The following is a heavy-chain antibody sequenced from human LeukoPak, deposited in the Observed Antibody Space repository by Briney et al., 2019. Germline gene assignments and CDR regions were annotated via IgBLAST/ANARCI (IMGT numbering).Heavy chain of an antibody. CDR1: GYSFQTTW. CDR2: IYPGDSDT. CDR3: ARGDYYDSSGYYYAPGY. V-gene: IGHV5-51*01. D-gene: IGHD3-22*01. J-gene: IGHJ4*02. Sequence: GESLKISCQASGYSFQTTWIGWVRQMPGKGLEWMGTIYPGDSDTRYSPSFQGQVTISADKSISTAYLQWSSLKASDTAMYYCARGDYYDSSGYYYAPGYWGQGTLVTVSS.